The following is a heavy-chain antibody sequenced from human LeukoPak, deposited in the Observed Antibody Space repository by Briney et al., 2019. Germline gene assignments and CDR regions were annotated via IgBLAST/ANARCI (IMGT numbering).Heavy chain of an antibody. CDR1: GFTFRSYA. D-gene: IGHD2-15*01. V-gene: IGHV3-23*01. CDR2: ISGTGGNT. J-gene: IGHJ5*02. CDR3: ARYCSGGRYKGLDP. Sequence: GGSLRLSCAASGFTFRSYAMNWVRQAPGKGLEWVSAISGTGGNTWYADSVKGRFTISRDNSKNTMYLQMNSLRADDTAVYYCARYCSGGRYKGLDPWGQETLVTVSS.